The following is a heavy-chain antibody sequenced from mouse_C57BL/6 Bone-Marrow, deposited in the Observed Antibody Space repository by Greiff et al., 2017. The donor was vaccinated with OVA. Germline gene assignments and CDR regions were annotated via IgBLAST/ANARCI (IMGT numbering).Heavy chain of an antibody. D-gene: IGHD2-1*01. Sequence: VQLQQPGAELVRPGSSVKLSCKASGYTFTSYWLDWVKQRPGQGLEWIGNIYPSDSETHYNQKFKDKATLTVDKSSSTAYMQLSSLTSEDSAVYYCARALYGNYSFDYWGQGTTLTVSS. J-gene: IGHJ2*01. CDR1: GYTFTSYW. V-gene: IGHV1-61*01. CDR2: IYPSDSET. CDR3: ARALYGNYSFDY.